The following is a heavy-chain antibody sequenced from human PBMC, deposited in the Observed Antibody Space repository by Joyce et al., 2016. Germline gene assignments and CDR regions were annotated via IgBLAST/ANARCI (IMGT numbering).Heavy chain of an antibody. CDR3: GKGMGSSAAPDY. CDR2: ISGDGGTT. Sequence: EIQLLESGGGLVQPGGSLRVSCAASGFTLRSYAMTWVRQGPGKGLEWVSSISGDGGTTFHADSVKGRFTISRDNSKSTLYLQMNGLRDDDTAVYYCGKGMGSSAAPDYWGRGTLVIVSS. J-gene: IGHJ4*02. CDR1: GFTLRSYA. D-gene: IGHD6-6*01. V-gene: IGHV3-23*01.